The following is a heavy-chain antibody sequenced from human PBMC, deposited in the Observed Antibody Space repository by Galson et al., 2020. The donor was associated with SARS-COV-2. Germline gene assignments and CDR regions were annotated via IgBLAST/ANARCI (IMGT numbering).Heavy chain of an antibody. CDR2: INSDGSTT. CDR3: ARVYYGSQSGHVFDF. J-gene: IGHJ3*01. V-gene: IGHV3-74*01. D-gene: IGHD3-22*01. Sequence: GESLKISCAASGFTFNTYWMHWVRQVPGKGLVWVSRINSDGSTTNYADSVKGRFTISRDNAKNTLYLQLNSLRAEDTAVYYCARVYYGSQSGHVFDFWGQGTLVTVSS. CDR1: GFTFNTYW.